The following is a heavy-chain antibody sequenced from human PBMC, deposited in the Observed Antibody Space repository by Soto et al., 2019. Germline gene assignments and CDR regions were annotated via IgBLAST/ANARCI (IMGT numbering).Heavy chain of an antibody. J-gene: IGHJ4*02. Sequence: SETLSLTCTVSGGSISSSYWSWIRQPPGKGLEWIAYSHYSGTTNYNPSLKSRVTISVDTSKNQFSLNLSSVTAADTAVYFCARDSTGWYYFDYWGQGALVTVS. CDR3: ARDSTGWYYFDY. V-gene: IGHV4-59*01. CDR1: GGSISSSY. CDR2: SHYSGTT. D-gene: IGHD6-19*01.